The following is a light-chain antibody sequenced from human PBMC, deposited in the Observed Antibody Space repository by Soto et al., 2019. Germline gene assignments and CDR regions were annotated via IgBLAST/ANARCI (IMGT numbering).Light chain of an antibody. CDR1: QSVSSSY. Sequence: EIVLTQSPGTLSLSPGERATLSCRASQSVSSSYLAWYQQKPGQPPRLLIYGASSRATGIPDRFSGSGSGTDFTLTISRLETEDFAVYRCQQYGSSPRTFGQGTKVEIK. CDR3: QQYGSSPRT. J-gene: IGKJ1*01. CDR2: GAS. V-gene: IGKV3-20*01.